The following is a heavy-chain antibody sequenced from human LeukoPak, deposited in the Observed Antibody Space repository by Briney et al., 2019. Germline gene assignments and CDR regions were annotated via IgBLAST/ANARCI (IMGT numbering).Heavy chain of an antibody. J-gene: IGHJ4*02. Sequence: ASVKVSCKASGYTFTSFGISWVRQAPGQGLEWMGWISAYNGNTNYAQKLQGRVTMTTDTSTSTAYMELRSLRSDDTAVYYCARDYYDSSGYYYHDYWGQGTLVTVSS. CDR3: ARDYYDSSGYYYHDY. CDR2: ISAYNGNT. D-gene: IGHD3-22*01. V-gene: IGHV1-18*01. CDR1: GYTFTSFG.